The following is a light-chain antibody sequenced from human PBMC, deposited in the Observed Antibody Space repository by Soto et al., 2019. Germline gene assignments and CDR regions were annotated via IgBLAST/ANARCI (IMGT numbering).Light chain of an antibody. CDR3: ASWDDSLNGVV. J-gene: IGLJ2*01. CDR1: NIGSKS. CDR2: DDS. V-gene: IGLV3-21*02. Sequence: SYELTQLPSVSVAPGQTARITCGGNNIGSKSVHWYQQKPGQAPVLVVYDDSDRPSGIPERFSGSKSGTSASLAISGLQSEDEADYHCASWDDSLNGVVFGGGTKVTVL.